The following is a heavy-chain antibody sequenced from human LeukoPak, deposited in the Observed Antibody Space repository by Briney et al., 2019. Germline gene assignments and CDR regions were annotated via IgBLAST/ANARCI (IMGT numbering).Heavy chain of an antibody. D-gene: IGHD5-18*01. CDR3: ARGATAMAFDY. J-gene: IGHJ4*02. Sequence: GGSLRLSCAASGFTFSSYAMHWVRQGPGKGLEWVAVISYDGSNKYYADSVKGRFTISRDNSKNTLYLQMNSLRAEDTAVYYCARGATAMAFDYWGQGTLVTVSS. V-gene: IGHV3-30*04. CDR2: ISYDGSNK. CDR1: GFTFSSYA.